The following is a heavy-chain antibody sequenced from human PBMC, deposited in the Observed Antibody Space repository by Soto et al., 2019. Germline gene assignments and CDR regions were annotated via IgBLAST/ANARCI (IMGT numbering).Heavy chain of an antibody. CDR1: GFSLSTSGMC. CDR3: ERGHRRGWYSCAFDI. CDR2: IDWDDDK. J-gene: IGHJ3*02. V-gene: IGHV2-70*01. D-gene: IGHD6-19*01. Sequence: SGPTLVNPTQTLTLTCTFSGFSLSTSGMCVSWIRQPPGKALEWLALIDWDDDKYYSTSLKTRLTISKDTSKNQVVLTMTNMDPVDTATYYCERGHRRGWYSCAFDIWGQGTMVTV.